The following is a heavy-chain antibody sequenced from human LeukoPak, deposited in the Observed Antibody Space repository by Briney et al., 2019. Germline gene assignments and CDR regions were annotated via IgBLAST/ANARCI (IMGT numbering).Heavy chain of an antibody. CDR1: GFTFSSYG. CDR2: IWYDGSNK. V-gene: IGHV3-33*01. J-gene: IGHJ4*02. Sequence: GRSLRLSCVASGFTFSSYGMHWVRQAPGKGLEWVAVIWYDGSNKYYADSVKGRFTIFRDNSKNTLYLQMNSLRAEDTAVYYCARGLYSYDHWGQGTLVTVSS. CDR3: ARGLYSYDH. D-gene: IGHD5-18*01.